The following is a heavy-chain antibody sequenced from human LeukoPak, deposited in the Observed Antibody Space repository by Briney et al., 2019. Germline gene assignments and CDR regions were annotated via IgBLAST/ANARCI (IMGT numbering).Heavy chain of an antibody. CDR2: ISAYNGNT. J-gene: IGHJ4*02. CDR1: GYTFTSYG. CDR3: ARDLGVVVVPAQTDY. V-gene: IGHV1-18*01. Sequence: ASVNLSYKASGYTFTSYGTSWVRQAPGQGLEWMGWISAYNGNTNYAQKLQGRVTMTTDTSTSTAYMELRSLRSDDTAVYYCARDLGVVVVPAQTDYWGQGTLVTVSS. D-gene: IGHD2-2*01.